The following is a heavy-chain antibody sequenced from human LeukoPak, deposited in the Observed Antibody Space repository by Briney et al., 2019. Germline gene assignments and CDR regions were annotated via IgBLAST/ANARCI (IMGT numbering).Heavy chain of an antibody. V-gene: IGHV4-39*07. CDR3: ARLYGSGSSLYFDY. Sequence: KPSETLSLTCTVSGGSISSSSYYWGWIRQPPGKGLEWIGSIYTSGSTNYNPSLKSRVTILVDTSKNQFSLKLSSVTAADTAVYYCARLYGSGSSLYFDYWGQGTLVTVSS. CDR1: GGSISSSSYY. J-gene: IGHJ4*02. CDR2: IYTSGST. D-gene: IGHD3-10*01.